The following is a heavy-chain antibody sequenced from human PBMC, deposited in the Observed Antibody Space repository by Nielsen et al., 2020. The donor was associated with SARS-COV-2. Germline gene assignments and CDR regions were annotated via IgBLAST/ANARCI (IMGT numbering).Heavy chain of an antibody. J-gene: IGHJ3*02. CDR3: ATFNWNYGKAFDI. D-gene: IGHD1-7*01. CDR1: RFTFSDYY. Sequence: GESLKISCAASRFTFSDYYMSWIRQAPGKGLEWVSYISSSSSYTNYADSVKGRFTISRDNAKNSLYLQMNSLRAEDTAVYYCATFNWNYGKAFDIWGQGTMVTVSS. V-gene: IGHV3-11*03. CDR2: ISSSSSYT.